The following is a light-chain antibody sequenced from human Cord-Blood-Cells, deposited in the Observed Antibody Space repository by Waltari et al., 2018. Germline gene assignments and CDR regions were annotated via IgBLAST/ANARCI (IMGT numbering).Light chain of an antibody. CDR3: QQSYSTLT. CDR2: AAS. V-gene: IGKV1-39*01. Sequence: DIPMTQSPSSPSASGGHRVTITCRASQSISSYLNWYQQKPGKAPKLLIYAASSLQSGVPSRFSGSGSGTDFTLTISSLQPEDFATYYCQQSYSTLTCGGGTKVEIK. CDR1: QSISSY. J-gene: IGKJ4*01.